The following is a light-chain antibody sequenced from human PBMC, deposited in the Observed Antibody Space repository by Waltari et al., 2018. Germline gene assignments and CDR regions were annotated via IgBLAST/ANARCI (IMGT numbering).Light chain of an antibody. CDR1: SSDVGAYDY. CDR2: EVS. V-gene: IGLV2-8*01. J-gene: IGLJ2*01. Sequence: QPALTQPPSASGSPGQSVTISCTGTSSDVGAYDYVSWYQHHPGKAPKLLISEVSKRPSGVPDRFSGSRSGNTASLTVSGLQAEDEADYYCSSYAGSNNLVFGGGTKLTVL. CDR3: SSYAGSNNLV.